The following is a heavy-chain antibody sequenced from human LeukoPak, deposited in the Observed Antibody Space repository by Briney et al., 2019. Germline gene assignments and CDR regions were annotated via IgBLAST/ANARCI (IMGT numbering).Heavy chain of an antibody. CDR2: IYPGDSYT. CDR1: GYNFTSYW. CDR3: ARSGYCSSTSCYRYYYGMDV. V-gene: IGHV5-51*01. J-gene: IGHJ6*02. D-gene: IGHD2-2*01. Sequence: GGSLQISGEGSGYNFTSYWIGGGRPLPGKGLEGMGIIYPGDSYTRSSPSFQRHLTISAHNSISTAYLQWSSLKASDTAMYYCARSGYCSSTSCYRYYYGMDVWGQGTTVTVSS.